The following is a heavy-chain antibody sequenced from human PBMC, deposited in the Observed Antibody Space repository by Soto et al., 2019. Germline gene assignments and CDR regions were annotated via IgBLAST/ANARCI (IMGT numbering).Heavy chain of an antibody. J-gene: IGHJ3*02. CDR3: ERDQVRYSYGPLDAFDI. Sequence: SETLSLTCAVYGGSFSGYYWSWIRQPPGKGLEWIGEINHSGSTNYNPSLKSRVTISVDTSKNQFSLKVSSVTAADTAVYYCERDQVRYSYGPLDAFDIWGQGTMVT. D-gene: IGHD5-18*01. CDR1: GGSFSGYY. CDR2: INHSGST. V-gene: IGHV4-34*01.